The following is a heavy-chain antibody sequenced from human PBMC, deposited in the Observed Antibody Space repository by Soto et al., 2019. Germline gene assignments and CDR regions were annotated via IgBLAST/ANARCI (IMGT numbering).Heavy chain of an antibody. CDR2: IRSKAYGGTT. J-gene: IGHJ6*03. CDR3: TRDRGYCSGGSCYSDYYYYYMDV. D-gene: IGHD2-15*01. Sequence: GGSLRLSCTASGFTFGDYAMSWFRQAPGKGLEWVGFIRSKAYGGTTEYAASVKGRFTISRDDSKSIAYLQMNSLKTEDTAVYYCTRDRGYCSGGSCYSDYYYYYMDVWGKGTTVTVSS. CDR1: GFTFGDYA. V-gene: IGHV3-49*03.